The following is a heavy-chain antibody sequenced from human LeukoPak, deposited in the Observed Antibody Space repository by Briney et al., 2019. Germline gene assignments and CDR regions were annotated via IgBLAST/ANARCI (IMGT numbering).Heavy chain of an antibody. V-gene: IGHV3-15*01. Sequence: PGGSLRLSCAASGFTFHNAWMTWVRQAPGKGLEWVGRMKSNRDGGTSDYAAPVKGRFTISRDDSKNTLYLHMNSLRAEDTAVYYCARGPPLDWFGESIDYWGQGTLVTVSS. CDR3: ARGPPLDWFGESIDY. J-gene: IGHJ4*02. CDR2: MKSNRDGGTS. D-gene: IGHD3-10*01. CDR1: GFTFHNAW.